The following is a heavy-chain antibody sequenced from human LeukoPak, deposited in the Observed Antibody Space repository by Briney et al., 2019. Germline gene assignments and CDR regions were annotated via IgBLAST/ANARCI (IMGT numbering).Heavy chain of an antibody. D-gene: IGHD1-26*01. CDR1: GFTFSSYA. J-gene: IGHJ4*02. CDR2: ISGSGVST. Sequence: PGGSLRLSCAASGFTFSSYAMSWVRQFPGKGLEWVSAISGSGVSTYYADSVKGRFTISRDNVNNSLYLQMNSLRAEDTAVYYCARGPSGSYDYWGQGTLVTVSS. V-gene: IGHV3-23*01. CDR3: ARGPSGSYDY.